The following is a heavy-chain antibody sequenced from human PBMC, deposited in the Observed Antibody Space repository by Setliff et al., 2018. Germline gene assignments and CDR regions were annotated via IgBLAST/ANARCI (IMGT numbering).Heavy chain of an antibody. Sequence: GASVKVSCKASGYTFTSYDINWVRQATGQGLEWMGWMNPNSGNTGYAQKFQGRVTITRNTSISTAYMELSSLRSEDTAVYYCARDKTVQRFITWGQGTLVTVSS. CDR3: ARDKTVQRFIT. V-gene: IGHV1-8*03. J-gene: IGHJ5*02. CDR1: GYTFTSYD. D-gene: IGHD3-10*01. CDR2: MNPNSGNT.